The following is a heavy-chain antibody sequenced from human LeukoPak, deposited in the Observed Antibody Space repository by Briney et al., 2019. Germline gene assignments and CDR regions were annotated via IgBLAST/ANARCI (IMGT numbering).Heavy chain of an antibody. CDR3: ARFLATWDYYYMDV. Sequence: GGSLRLSCAASGFTFRTYTINWVRQAPGKGLEWVASIGGSGSFIYYAESVEGRFTISRDNAKNSVYLQLSSLRVEDTAVYYCARFLATWDYYYMDVWGTGTTVTVSS. D-gene: IGHD3-3*01. CDR1: GFTFRTYT. V-gene: IGHV3-48*01. CDR2: IGGSGSFI. J-gene: IGHJ6*03.